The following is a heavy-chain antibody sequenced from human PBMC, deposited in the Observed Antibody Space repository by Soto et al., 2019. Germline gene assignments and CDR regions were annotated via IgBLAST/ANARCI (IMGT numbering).Heavy chain of an antibody. CDR3: ARGHVVAATRNYYYYGMDV. Sequence: GGSLRLSCAASGFTFSSYSMNWVRQAPGKGLEWVSSISSSSSYIYYADSVKGRFTISRDNAKNSLYLQMNSLRAEDTAVYYCARGHVVAATRNYYYYGMDVWGQGTTVTVSS. J-gene: IGHJ6*02. CDR1: GFTFSSYS. V-gene: IGHV3-21*01. D-gene: IGHD2-15*01. CDR2: ISSSSSYI.